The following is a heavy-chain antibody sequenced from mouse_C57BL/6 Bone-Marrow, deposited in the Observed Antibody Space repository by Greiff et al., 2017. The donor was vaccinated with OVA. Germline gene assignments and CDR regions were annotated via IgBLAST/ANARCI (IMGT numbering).Heavy chain of an antibody. CDR3: ARNDGYYVHFDY. CDR1: GYTFTDYN. Sequence: EVKLQESGPELVKPGASVKMSCKASGYTFTDYNMHWVKQSHGKSLEWIGYINPNNGGTSYNQKFKGKATLTVNKSSSTAYMELRSLTSEDSAVYYCARNDGYYVHFDYWGQGTTLTVSS. CDR2: INPNNGGT. J-gene: IGHJ2*01. V-gene: IGHV1-22*01. D-gene: IGHD2-3*01.